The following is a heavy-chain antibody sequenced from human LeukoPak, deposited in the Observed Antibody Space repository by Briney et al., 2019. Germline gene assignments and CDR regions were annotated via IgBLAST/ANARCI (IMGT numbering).Heavy chain of an antibody. V-gene: IGHV3-53*01. D-gene: IGHD5-18*01. CDR2: IYSGGST. CDR3: ARSRGYSYGTTFLDY. J-gene: IGHJ4*02. Sequence: GGSLRLSCAASGFTVSSNYMSWVRQAPGKGLEWVSVIYSGGSTYYADSVKGRFTISRDNSRNTLYLQMNSLRAEDTAVYYCARSRGYSYGTTFLDYWGQGTLVTVSS. CDR1: GFTVSSNY.